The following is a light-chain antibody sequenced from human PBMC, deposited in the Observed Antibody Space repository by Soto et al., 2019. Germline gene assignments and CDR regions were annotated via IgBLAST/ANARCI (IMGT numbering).Light chain of an antibody. CDR3: QQYGSSPRT. Sequence: EIVMTQSPSTRSVFPGERATLSCRASQSVSSSYLAWYQQKPGQAPRLLIYGASSRATGIPDRFSGSGSGTDFTLTTSRLEPEDFAVYYCQQYGSSPRTFGQGTKVDIK. CDR2: GAS. CDR1: QSVSSSY. J-gene: IGKJ1*01. V-gene: IGKV3-20*01.